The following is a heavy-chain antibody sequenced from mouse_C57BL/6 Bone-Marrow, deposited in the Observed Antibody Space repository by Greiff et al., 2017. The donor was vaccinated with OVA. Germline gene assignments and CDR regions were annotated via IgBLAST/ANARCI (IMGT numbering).Heavy chain of an antibody. Sequence: QVQLQQPGAELVKPGASVKMSCKASGYTFTSYWITWVKQRPGQGLEWIGDIYPGSGSTNYNEKFKSKATLTVDTSSSTAYMQLSSLTSEDSAVYYCAREGLLRWKGYFDYWGQGTTLTVSS. CDR3: AREGLLRWKGYFDY. CDR1: GYTFTSYW. J-gene: IGHJ2*01. CDR2: IYPGSGST. D-gene: IGHD1-1*01. V-gene: IGHV1-55*01.